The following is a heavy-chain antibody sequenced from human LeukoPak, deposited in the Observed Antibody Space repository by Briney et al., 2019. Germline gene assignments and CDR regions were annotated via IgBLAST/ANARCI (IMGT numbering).Heavy chain of an antibody. CDR3: ATDLGRYYYDSSGYQQTDY. CDR1: GYTLTELS. D-gene: IGHD3-22*01. Sequence: ASVKVSCKVSGYTLTELSMHWVRQAPGKGLEWMGGFDPEDGETIYAQKFQGRVTMTEDTSTDTAYMELSSLRSEDTAVYYCATDLGRYYYDSSGYQQTDYWGQGTLVTVSS. CDR2: FDPEDGET. J-gene: IGHJ4*02. V-gene: IGHV1-24*01.